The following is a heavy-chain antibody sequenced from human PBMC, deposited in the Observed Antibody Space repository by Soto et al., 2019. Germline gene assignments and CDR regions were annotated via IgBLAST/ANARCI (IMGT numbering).Heavy chain of an antibody. D-gene: IGHD6-19*01. CDR1: GFTFSSYA. J-gene: IGHJ4*02. Sequence: EVQLLESGGGLVQPGGSLRLSCAASGFTFSSYAMSWVRQAPGKGLEWVSAISGSGGSTYYADSVKGRFTISRDNSKNTLYLQMNSLRAEDTAVYYCAKGHSSGWYSSQPFDYWGQGTLVTVSS. CDR3: AKGHSSGWYSSQPFDY. CDR2: ISGSGGST. V-gene: IGHV3-23*01.